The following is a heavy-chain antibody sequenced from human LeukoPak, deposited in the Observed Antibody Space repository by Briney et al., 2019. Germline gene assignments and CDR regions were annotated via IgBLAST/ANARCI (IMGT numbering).Heavy chain of an antibody. Sequence: PGASVQVSCKASGYTFTSYGISWVRQAPGQGLEWMGWISTYSGNTNYAQKLQGRVTMTTDTSTSTVYTELRSLRSDDTAVYYCARDLIVGTPTPGYWGQGTLVTVSS. CDR1: GYTFTSYG. CDR3: ARDLIVGTPTPGY. V-gene: IGHV1-18*01. J-gene: IGHJ4*02. CDR2: ISTYSGNT. D-gene: IGHD1-26*01.